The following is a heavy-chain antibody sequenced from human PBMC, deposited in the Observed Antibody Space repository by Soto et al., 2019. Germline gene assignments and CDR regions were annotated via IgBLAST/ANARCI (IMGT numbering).Heavy chain of an antibody. V-gene: IGHV4-30-4*01. D-gene: IGHD6-19*01. CDR2: IYYSGST. Sequence: SETPSLTCTVSGGSISSGDYYWSWIRQPPGKGLEWIGYIYYSGSTYYNPSLKSRVTVSVDTSKNQFSLKLSSVTAADTAVYYCAHYGSGRAFDIWGQGTMVTVSS. J-gene: IGHJ3*02. CDR1: GGSISSGDYY. CDR3: AHYGSGRAFDI.